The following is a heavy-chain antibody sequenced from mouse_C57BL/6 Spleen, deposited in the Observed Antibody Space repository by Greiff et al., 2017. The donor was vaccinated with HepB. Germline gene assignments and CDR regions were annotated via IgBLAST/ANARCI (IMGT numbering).Heavy chain of an antibody. D-gene: IGHD3-2*02. V-gene: IGHV1-59*01. CDR2: IDPSDSYT. CDR1: GYTFTSYW. J-gene: IGHJ3*01. CDR3: ARGSSGYSWFAY. Sequence: VQLQQPGAELVRPGTSVKLSCKASGYTFTSYWMHWVKQRPGQGLEWIGVIDPSDSYTNYNQKFKGKATLTVDTSSSTAYMQLSSLTSEDSAVYYGARGSSGYSWFAYWGQGTLVTVSA.